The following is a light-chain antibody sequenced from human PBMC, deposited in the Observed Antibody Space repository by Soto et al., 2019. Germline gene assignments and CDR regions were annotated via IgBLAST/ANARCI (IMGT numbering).Light chain of an antibody. CDR3: QQYGSSPWT. CDR2: GAS. J-gene: IGKJ1*01. CDR1: KSFSLSY. V-gene: IGKV3-20*01. Sequence: IVLTQSPDTLYLSPGERATLSCRSSKSFSLSYLAWYQQKPGQAPRLXIYGASSRATGIPDRFSGSGSGTDFTLTISRLEPEDFAVYYCQQYGSSPWTFGQVTKVDIK.